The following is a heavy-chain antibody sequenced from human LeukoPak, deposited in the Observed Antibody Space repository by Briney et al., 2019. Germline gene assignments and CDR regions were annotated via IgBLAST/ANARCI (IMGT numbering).Heavy chain of an antibody. J-gene: IGHJ6*02. CDR3: ARGPATVTASYYYYGMDV. CDR2: IGTAGDT. V-gene: IGHV3-13*01. CDR1: GFTFSNYD. Sequence: GGSLRLSCAASGFTFSNYDMHWVGQATGKGLEWVSAIGTAGDTYYPGSVKGRFTISRENAKNSLYLQMNSLRAGDTAVYYCARGPATVTASYYYYGMDVWGQGTTVTVSS. D-gene: IGHD4-17*01.